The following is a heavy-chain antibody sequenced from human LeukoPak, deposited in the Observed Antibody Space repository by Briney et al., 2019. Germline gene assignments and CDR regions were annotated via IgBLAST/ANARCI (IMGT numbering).Heavy chain of an antibody. CDR3: ARVGDILTGYDLDY. Sequence: GGSLRLSXAASGFTFSSYSMNWVRQAPGKGLEWVSSISSSSSYIYYADSVKGRFTISRDNAKNSLYLQMNSLRAEDTAVYYCARVGDILTGYDLDYWGQGTLVTVSS. CDR2: ISSSSSYI. J-gene: IGHJ4*02. V-gene: IGHV3-21*01. CDR1: GFTFSSYS. D-gene: IGHD3-9*01.